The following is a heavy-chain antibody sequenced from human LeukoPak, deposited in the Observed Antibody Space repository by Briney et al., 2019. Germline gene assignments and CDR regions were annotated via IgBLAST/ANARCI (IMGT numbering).Heavy chain of an antibody. V-gene: IGHV3-23*01. CDR3: AKESPYRAPTRTYYFDY. D-gene: IGHD1-14*01. J-gene: IGHJ4*02. CDR2: IIGSDGRL. Sequence: KSGGSLRLSCAASGFTFSSYAMSWVRQAPGKGLEWVSAIIGSDGRLFYADSVKGRFTISRDNSKNTLHLQMNSLRAEDTAVYYCAKESPYRAPTRTYYFDYWGQGTLVTVSS. CDR1: GFTFSSYA.